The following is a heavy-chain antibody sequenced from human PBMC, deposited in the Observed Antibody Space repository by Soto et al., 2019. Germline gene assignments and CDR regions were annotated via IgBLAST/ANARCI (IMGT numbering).Heavy chain of an antibody. D-gene: IGHD2-2*02. Sequence: ASVKVSCKASGYTFTTYAMHWVRQAPGQRLEWMGWINAGNGKTKYSQKFQGRVTITRDKSATTAYMELSSLRSEDTAVYYCARAGDDCSTNLCYMLDNWGQGSPVTVFS. J-gene: IGHJ4*02. CDR2: INAGNGKT. CDR3: ARAGDDCSTNLCYMLDN. CDR1: GYTFTTYA. V-gene: IGHV1-3*01.